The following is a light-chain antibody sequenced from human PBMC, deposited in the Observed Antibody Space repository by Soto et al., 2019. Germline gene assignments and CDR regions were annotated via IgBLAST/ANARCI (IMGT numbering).Light chain of an antibody. Sequence: SYELTQAPSVSVAPGKTATIPCGGNNIGDKSVYWYQQKPGQAPVVVIYYDRVRPTGIPERFSGSNSGNTATLTISRVEAGNEADYSGRVGKKNSVSLVFGGGT. CDR3: RVGKKNSVSLV. CDR1: NIGDKS. CDR2: YDR. V-gene: IGLV3-21*01. J-gene: IGLJ2*01.